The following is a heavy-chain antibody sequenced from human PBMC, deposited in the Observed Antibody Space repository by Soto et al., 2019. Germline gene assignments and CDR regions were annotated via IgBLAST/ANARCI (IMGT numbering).Heavy chain of an antibody. J-gene: IGHJ5*02. V-gene: IGHV4-31*03. CDR1: GGSISGYY. CDR2: IYYSGST. D-gene: IGHD5-18*01. CDR3: ARQGDVDTAMVFPPYNWFDP. Sequence: SETLSLTCTVSGGSISGYYWSWIRQHPGKGLEWIGYIYYSGSTYYNPSLKSRVTISVDTSKNQFSLKLSSVTAADTAVYYCARQGDVDTAMVFPPYNWFDPWGQGTLVTVSS.